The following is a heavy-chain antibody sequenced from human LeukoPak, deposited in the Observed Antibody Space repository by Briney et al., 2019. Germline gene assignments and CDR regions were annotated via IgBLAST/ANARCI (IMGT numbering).Heavy chain of an antibody. Sequence: SETLSLTCTVSGGSISNSSYYWGWIRQPPGKGLEWIGSIYYSGSTYYNPSLKSRVTISVDTSKNQFSLKLSSVTAADTAVYYCARGDYYDSSGYQSPSFDYWGQGTLVTVSS. CDR3: ARGDYYDSSGYQSPSFDY. V-gene: IGHV4-39*01. J-gene: IGHJ4*02. CDR1: GGSISNSSYY. CDR2: IYYSGST. D-gene: IGHD3-22*01.